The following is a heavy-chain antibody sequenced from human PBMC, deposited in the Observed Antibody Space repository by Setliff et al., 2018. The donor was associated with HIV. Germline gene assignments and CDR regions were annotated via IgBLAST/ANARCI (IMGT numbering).Heavy chain of an antibody. CDR2: IYHSGST. Sequence: SETLSLTCAVSGYSISSGYYWGWIRQPPGKGLEWIGSIYHSGSTYYNPSLKSRVTISIDTSKSQFSLSLTSVTAADTAVYYCARLSGGMVPNYWGQGTLVTVSS. V-gene: IGHV4-38-2*01. CDR1: GYSISSGYY. CDR3: ARLSGGMVPNY. D-gene: IGHD3-10*01. J-gene: IGHJ4*02.